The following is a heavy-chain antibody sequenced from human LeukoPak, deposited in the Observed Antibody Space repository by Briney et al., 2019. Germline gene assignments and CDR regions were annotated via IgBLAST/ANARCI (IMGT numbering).Heavy chain of an antibody. CDR1: GYNFPLYC. V-gene: IGHV5-51*04. CDR3: VRWGGGYCRRTSCYRFGP. Sequence: GESLKISCQGSGYNFPLYCIGWVRQIPGQGLEGRGIISSDDSNTIYGPSFQAQLPISAHKPLHTAYLEGSSLRASHRDMFHCVRWGGGYCRRTSCYRFGPWGQGTLVTV. J-gene: IGHJ5*02. D-gene: IGHD2-2*01. CDR2: ISSDDSNT.